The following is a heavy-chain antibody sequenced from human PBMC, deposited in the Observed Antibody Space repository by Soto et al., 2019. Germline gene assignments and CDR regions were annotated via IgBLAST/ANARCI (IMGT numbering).Heavy chain of an antibody. CDR1: GYSFSDYF. Sequence: QVQLVQSGAEVKKSGASVKVSCKASGYSFSDYFIQWVRQAPGQGLEWVAWINPKTAATNYAKKLQGRVSLTGDTSFSTAYVELARLRPDDTAVYYCARIKWGLDYYNGMDVWGQGTTVIVSS. D-gene: IGHD1-26*01. CDR2: INPKTAAT. J-gene: IGHJ6*02. CDR3: ARIKWGLDYYNGMDV. V-gene: IGHV1-2*02.